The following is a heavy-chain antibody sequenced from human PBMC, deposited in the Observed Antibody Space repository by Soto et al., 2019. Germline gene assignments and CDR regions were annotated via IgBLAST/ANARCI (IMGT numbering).Heavy chain of an antibody. J-gene: IGHJ4*02. D-gene: IGHD3-10*01. CDR2: IDPKNGGT. CDR3: GRDDYGIFPY. CDR1: GYSISAYY. V-gene: IGHV1-2*02. Sequence: GASVKVSWKASGYSISAYYIHWVRQAPGQGLEWMGWIDPKNGGTVSAQKFQGRLTMTRDTSISTVYMDLSGLTSDDTALYYCGRDDYGIFPYWGQGSLVTVSS.